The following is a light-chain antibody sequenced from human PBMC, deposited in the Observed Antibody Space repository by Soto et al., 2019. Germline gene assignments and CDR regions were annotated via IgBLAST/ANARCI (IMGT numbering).Light chain of an antibody. J-gene: IGKJ1*01. CDR3: QQYNSYSTWT. Sequence: DIVLTQSPGTLSLSPGERATLSCRASQRISSNYSGWYQQKPGQAPRLLIYAASSRATGIPDRFSGSGSGTDFTLTISSLQPDDFATYYCQQYNSYSTWTFGQGTKVDIK. CDR2: AAS. V-gene: IGKV3-20*01. CDR1: QRISSNY.